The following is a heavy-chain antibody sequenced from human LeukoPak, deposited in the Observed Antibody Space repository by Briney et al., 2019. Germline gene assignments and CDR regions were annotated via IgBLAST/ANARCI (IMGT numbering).Heavy chain of an antibody. CDR3: ARGPVEPNYYYYGMDV. CDR2: ISAYNGNT. Sequence: APVKVSCKASGYTFTSYGISWVRQAPGQGLEWMGWISAYNGNTKYAQKLQSRVTMTTDTSPSTAYMELRSLRSDDTAVYYCARGPVEPNYYYYGMDVWGQGTTVTVSS. CDR1: GYTFTSYG. V-gene: IGHV1-18*01. J-gene: IGHJ6*02.